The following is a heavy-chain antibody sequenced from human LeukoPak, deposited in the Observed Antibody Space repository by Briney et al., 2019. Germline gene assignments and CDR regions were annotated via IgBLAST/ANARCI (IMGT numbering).Heavy chain of an antibody. CDR1: GGSISSGGYY. CDR2: IYYSGST. CDR3: ARDSYDSSGYRKFDY. V-gene: IGHV4-31*03. Sequence: SQTLSLTCTVSGGSISSGGYYWSWIRQHPGTGLEWIGYIYYSGSTYYNPSLKSRVTISVDTSKNQFSLKLSSVTAADTAVYYCARDSYDSSGYRKFDYWGQGTLVTVSS. J-gene: IGHJ4*02. D-gene: IGHD3-22*01.